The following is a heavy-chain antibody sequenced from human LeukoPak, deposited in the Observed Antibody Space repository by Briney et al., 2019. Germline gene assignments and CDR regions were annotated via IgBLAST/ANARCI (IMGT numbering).Heavy chain of an antibody. V-gene: IGHV1-2*02. CDR1: GFTFSSYA. Sequence: GRSLRLSCAASGFTFSSYAMHWVRQAPGQGLEWMGWINPNSGGTNYAQKFQGRVTMTRDTSISTAYMELSRLRSDDTAVYYCARVDSGYMDVWGKGTTVTVSS. D-gene: IGHD4-17*01. J-gene: IGHJ6*03. CDR3: ARVDSGYMDV. CDR2: INPNSGGT.